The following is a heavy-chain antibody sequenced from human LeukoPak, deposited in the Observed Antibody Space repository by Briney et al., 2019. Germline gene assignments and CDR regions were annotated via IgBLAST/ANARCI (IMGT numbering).Heavy chain of an antibody. Sequence: ASVKVSCKASGYTFTSYGISWVRQAPGQGLEWMGWISAYNGNTNYAQKLQGRVTMTTDTSTSTAYMELRSLRSDDTAVYYCARGPTGESSGSYSDYWGQGTLVTVSS. CDR2: ISAYNGNT. J-gene: IGHJ4*02. CDR1: GYTFTSYG. D-gene: IGHD1-26*01. CDR3: ARGPTGESSGSYSDY. V-gene: IGHV1-18*01.